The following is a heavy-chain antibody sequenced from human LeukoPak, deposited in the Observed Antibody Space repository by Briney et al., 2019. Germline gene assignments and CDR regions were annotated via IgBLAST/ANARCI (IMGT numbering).Heavy chain of an antibody. V-gene: IGHV3-48*03. CDR3: ARVYSNYDPAAMDV. CDR1: GFTFNSYE. Sequence: GGSLRLSCATSGFTFNSYEMNWVRQAPGKGLEWVSYISSSGSPIYYADSVEGRFTISRDNAKNSLYLQMSSLRAEDTAMYYCARVYSNYDPAAMDVWGQGTTVTVSS. CDR2: ISSSGSPI. D-gene: IGHD4-11*01. J-gene: IGHJ6*02.